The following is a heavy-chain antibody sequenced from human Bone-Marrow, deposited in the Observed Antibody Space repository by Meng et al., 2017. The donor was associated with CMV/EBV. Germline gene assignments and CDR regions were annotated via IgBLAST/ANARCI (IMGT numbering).Heavy chain of an antibody. CDR3: ARAPGVVGAWYFDY. CDR1: GFTFSSYA. D-gene: IGHD2-2*01. CDR2: ISYDGSNK. J-gene: IGHJ4*01. Sequence: GESLKISCAASGFTFSSYAMHWVRQAPGKGLEWVAVISYDGSNKYYADSVKGRFTISRDNSKNTLYLQMNSLRAEDTAVYYCARAPGVVGAWYFDYWGHGTLVTFSS. V-gene: IGHV3-30-3*01.